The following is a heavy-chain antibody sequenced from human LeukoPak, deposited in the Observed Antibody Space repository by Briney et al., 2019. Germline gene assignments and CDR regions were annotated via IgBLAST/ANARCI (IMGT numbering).Heavy chain of an antibody. CDR1: GFIFSDYY. V-gene: IGHV3-11*01. CDR2: ISSSGSII. D-gene: IGHD5-12*01. J-gene: IGHJ6*03. Sequence: AGGPLRLSCTTSGFIFSDYYMSWIRQAPGKGLEWVSYISSSGSIIYYADSVKGRFTISRDNAKNSLYLQMNSLRAEDTALYYCARLRGYSGYDRVSYYYYYMDVWGKGTTVTVSS. CDR3: ARLRGYSGYDRVSYYYYYMDV.